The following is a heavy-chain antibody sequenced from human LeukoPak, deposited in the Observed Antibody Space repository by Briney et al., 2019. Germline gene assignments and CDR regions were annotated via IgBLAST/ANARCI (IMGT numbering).Heavy chain of an antibody. V-gene: IGHV3-13*01. CDR3: ARVLPRGGGDVFDI. J-gene: IGHJ3*02. D-gene: IGHD4-23*01. CDR2: IDTAGDT. Sequence: PGGSLRLSCAASGFTFSSYSMNWVRQATGKGLEWVSAIDTAGDTYYPGSVKGRFTISRESAKNSLYLQMNSLTAGDTAVYYCARVLPRGGGDVFDIWGQGTMVTVSS. CDR1: GFTFSSYS.